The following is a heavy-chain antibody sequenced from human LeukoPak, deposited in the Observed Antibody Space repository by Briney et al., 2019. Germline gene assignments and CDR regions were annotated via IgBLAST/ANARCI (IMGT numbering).Heavy chain of an antibody. V-gene: IGHV4-59*08. D-gene: IGHD5/OR15-5a*01. CDR3: ARLPLSIGERKEDAFDI. Sequence: PSETLSLTCTVSGGSISNYFWSWIRQPPGKGPEWIGNINYSGSTNYNPSPKSRVTMSVDTSKDQFSLKLSSVTAADTAVYYCARLPLSIGERKEDAFDICGQGTMVTVSS. J-gene: IGHJ3*02. CDR2: INYSGST. CDR1: GGSISNYF.